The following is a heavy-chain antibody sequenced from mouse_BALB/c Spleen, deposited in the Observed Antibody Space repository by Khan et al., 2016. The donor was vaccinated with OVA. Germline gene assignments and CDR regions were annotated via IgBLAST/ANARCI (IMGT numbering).Heavy chain of an antibody. V-gene: IGHV1S137*01. CDR1: GYTFTDYA. Sequence: QVQLQQSGAELVRPGVSVKISCKGSGYTFTDYAMHWVKQSHAKSLEWIGVISTYYGDVDYSQKFKGKATMTVDRSSSTAYMELARLTSEDSAICYCARGGKFAYWGQGTLVTVSA. CDR2: ISTYYGDV. CDR3: ARGGKFAY. D-gene: IGHD1-1*02. J-gene: IGHJ3*01.